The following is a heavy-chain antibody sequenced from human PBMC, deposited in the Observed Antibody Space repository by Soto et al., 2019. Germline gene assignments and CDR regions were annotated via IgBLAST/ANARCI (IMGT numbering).Heavy chain of an antibody. J-gene: IGHJ5*02. CDR2: ISGSGGST. V-gene: IGHV3-23*01. Sequence: GGSLRLSCAASGFTFSSYAMSWVRQAPGKGLEWVSAISGSGGSTYYADSVKGRFTISRDNSKNTLYLQMNSLRAEDTAVYYCASYMVRGVIVPKEQNWFDPWGQGTLVTVAS. CDR3: ASYMVRGVIVPKEQNWFDP. D-gene: IGHD3-10*01. CDR1: GFTFSSYA.